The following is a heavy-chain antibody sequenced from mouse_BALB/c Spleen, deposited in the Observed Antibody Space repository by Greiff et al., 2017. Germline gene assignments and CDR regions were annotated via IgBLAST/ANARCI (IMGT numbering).Heavy chain of an antibody. CDR1: GYTFTSYW. CDR3: ARSYYRYAMDY. D-gene: IGHD2-14*01. J-gene: IGHJ4*01. V-gene: IGHV1-7*01. Sequence: QVHVKQSGAELAKPGASVKMSCKASGYTFTSYWMHWVKQRPGQGLEWIGYINPSTGYTEYNQKFKDKATLTADKSSSTAYMQLSSLTSEDSAVYYCARSYYRYAMDYWGQGTSVTVSS. CDR2: INPSTGYT.